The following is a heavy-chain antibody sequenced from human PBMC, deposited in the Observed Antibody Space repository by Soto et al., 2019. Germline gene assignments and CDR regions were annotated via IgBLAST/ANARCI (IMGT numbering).Heavy chain of an antibody. D-gene: IGHD3-3*01. CDR1: GGSISSTSYY. CDR3: ARSSSREFRYLAWVDPIDC. V-gene: IGHV4-39*01. Sequence: PSETLSLTCTVSGGSISSTSYYWGWIRQPPGKGLEWIGSMYYSGSTNYNPSLKSRLTMSVDTSKNQFSLKLRSVTAADTAVYYCARSSSREFRYLAWVDPIDCWGQGTPVTVSS. CDR2: MYYSGST. J-gene: IGHJ4*02.